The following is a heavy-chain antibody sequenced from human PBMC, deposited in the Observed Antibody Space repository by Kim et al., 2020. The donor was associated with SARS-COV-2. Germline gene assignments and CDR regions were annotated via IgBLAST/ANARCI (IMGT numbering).Heavy chain of an antibody. D-gene: IGHD3-10*01. CDR3: ATTSSGSYYGAFDI. J-gene: IGHJ3*02. CDR2: ISHDGSFK. CDR1: GFTFSTFG. V-gene: IGHV3-30*03. Sequence: GGSLRLSCAASGFTFSTFGMHWVRQAKGKGLEWVAVISHDGSFKYYVDSVKGRFTISRDNSKNTLYLQMNSPIPDDTALYYCATTSSGSYYGAFDIWGQGTMVTVSS.